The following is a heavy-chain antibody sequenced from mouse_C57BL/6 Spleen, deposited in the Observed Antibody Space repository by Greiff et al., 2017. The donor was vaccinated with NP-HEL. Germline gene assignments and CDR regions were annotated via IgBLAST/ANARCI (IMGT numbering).Heavy chain of an antibody. CDR2: ISGGGGNT. CDR3: ARHFYYVYDGAWFAY. J-gene: IGHJ3*01. CDR1: GFTFSSYT. Sequence: EVKLVESGGGLVKPGGSLKLSCAASGFTFSSYTMSWVRQTPEKRLEWVATISGGGGNTYYPDSVKGRFTISRDNAKNTLYLQMSSLRSEDTALYYCARHFYYVYDGAWFAYWGQGTLVTVSA. V-gene: IGHV5-9*01. D-gene: IGHD2-2*01.